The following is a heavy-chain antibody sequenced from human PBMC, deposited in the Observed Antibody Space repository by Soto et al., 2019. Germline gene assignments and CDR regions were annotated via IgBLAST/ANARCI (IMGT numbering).Heavy chain of an antibody. CDR2: IFPSGAT. D-gene: IGHD5-18*01. V-gene: IGHV4-30-4*01. CDR1: GVPISGSDYH. Sequence: QVQLQESGPGLVKPSQTLSLMCTVSGVPISGSDYHWSWIRQSPGKGLEWIGYIFPSGATHYDSSLGSRNTMSVEASKSQFSLRLTAVTAADTAVYFCARGSSAKRYVDLWGRGTLVTVSS. CDR3: ARGSSAKRYVDL. J-gene: IGHJ2*01.